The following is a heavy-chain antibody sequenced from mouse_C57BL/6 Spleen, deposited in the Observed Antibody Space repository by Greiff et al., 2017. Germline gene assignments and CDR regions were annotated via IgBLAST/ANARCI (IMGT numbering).Heavy chain of an antibody. V-gene: IGHV14-3*01. CDR3: APRYGSRRGGFDY. Sequence: EVQLQQSVAELVRPGASVKLSCTASGFNIKNTYMPWVQQRPEQGLEWIGRIDPANGNTTYAPKFQGQATITADTSSNTAYLQHSSLTSEDTAIYYCAPRYGSRRGGFDYWGQGTTLTVSS. J-gene: IGHJ2*01. D-gene: IGHD1-1*01. CDR2: IDPANGNT. CDR1: GFNIKNTY.